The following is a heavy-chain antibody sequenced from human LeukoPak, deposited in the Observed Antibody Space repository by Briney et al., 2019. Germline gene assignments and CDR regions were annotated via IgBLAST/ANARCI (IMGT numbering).Heavy chain of an antibody. CDR2: INHSGST. Sequence: PSETLSLTCAVYGGSFSGYYWSWIRQPPGKGLEWIGEINHSGSTNYNPSLKSRVTISVDTSKNQFSLKLSSVTAADTAVYYCARGQYSGSYYVGYYYYYMDVWGKGTTVTVSS. CDR3: ARGQYSGSYYVGYYYYYMDV. J-gene: IGHJ6*03. D-gene: IGHD1-26*01. CDR1: GGSFSGYY. V-gene: IGHV4-34*01.